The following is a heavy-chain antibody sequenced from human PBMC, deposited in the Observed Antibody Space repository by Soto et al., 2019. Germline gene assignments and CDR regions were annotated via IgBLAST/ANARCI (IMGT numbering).Heavy chain of an antibody. V-gene: IGHV3-33*01. J-gene: IGHJ4*02. CDR3: ARDGDYIWGNSNFDY. D-gene: IGHD3-16*01. CDR2: IYYDGRTK. CDR1: GFTFSSYG. Sequence: GGSLRLSCAASGFTFSSYGMHWVRQAPGKGLEWVAVIYYDGRTKYYADSMKGRFTISRDNSKNTLYLQVNSLRAEDTAVYYCARDGDYIWGNSNFDYWGQGTVVTVSS.